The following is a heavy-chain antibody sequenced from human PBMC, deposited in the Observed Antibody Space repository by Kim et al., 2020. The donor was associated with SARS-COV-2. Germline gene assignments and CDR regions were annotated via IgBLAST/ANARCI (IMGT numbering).Heavy chain of an antibody. CDR3: AKDRGSGWYWIVGATFDYYGMDV. Sequence: GGSLRLSCAASGFTFSSYGMHWVRQAPGKGLEWVAVISYDGSNKYYADSVKGRFTISRDNSKNTLYLQMNSLRAEDTAVYYCAKDRGSGWYWIVGATFDYYGMDVWGQGTTVTVSS. V-gene: IGHV3-30*18. D-gene: IGHD1-26*01. CDR2: ISYDGSNK. CDR1: GFTFSSYG. J-gene: IGHJ6*02.